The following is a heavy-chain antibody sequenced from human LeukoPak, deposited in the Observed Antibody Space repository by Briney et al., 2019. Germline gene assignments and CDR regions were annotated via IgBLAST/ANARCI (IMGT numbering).Heavy chain of an antibody. CDR1: GFPLSLHN. J-gene: IGHJ4*02. Sequence: GLVPPGGGPRPSCAAPGFPLSLHNLTRGRPVSGKGLEWVSSISSRSSDIYYADLVKGRFTISRDNAKNSLYLQMNSLRVEDTAVYYCVRDSGYFDCWGRGTLVTVSS. CDR2: ISSRSSDI. V-gene: IGHV3-21*01. CDR3: VRDSGYFDC. D-gene: IGHD3-9*01.